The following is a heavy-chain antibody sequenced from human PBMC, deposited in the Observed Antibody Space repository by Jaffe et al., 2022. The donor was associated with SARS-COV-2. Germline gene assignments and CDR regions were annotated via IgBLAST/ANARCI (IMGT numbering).Heavy chain of an antibody. CDR3: ATPFWSGYPNYYYYGMDV. V-gene: IGHV1-24*01. CDR1: GYTLTELS. D-gene: IGHD3-3*01. J-gene: IGHJ6*02. CDR2: FDPEDGET. Sequence: QVQLVQSGAEVKKPGASVKVSCKVSGYTLTELSMHWVRQAPGKGLEWMGGFDPEDGETIYAQKFQGRVTMTEDTSTDTAYMELSSLRSEDTAVYYCATPFWSGYPNYYYYGMDVWGQGTTVTVSS.